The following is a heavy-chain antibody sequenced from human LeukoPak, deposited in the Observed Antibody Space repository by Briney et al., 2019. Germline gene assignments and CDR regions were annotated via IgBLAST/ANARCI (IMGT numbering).Heavy chain of an antibody. V-gene: IGHV3-9*01. Sequence: GGSLRLSCAASGFTFDDYAMHWVRQAPGKGLEWVSGISWNSGSIGYADSVKGRFTISRDNAKNSLYLQMNTLRAEDTALYYXXXXXXATDYTPEAFDIWGQGTMVTVSS. CDR3: XXXXXATDYTPEAFDI. D-gene: IGHD4-11*01. CDR1: GFTFDDYA. J-gene: IGHJ3*02. CDR2: ISWNSGSI.